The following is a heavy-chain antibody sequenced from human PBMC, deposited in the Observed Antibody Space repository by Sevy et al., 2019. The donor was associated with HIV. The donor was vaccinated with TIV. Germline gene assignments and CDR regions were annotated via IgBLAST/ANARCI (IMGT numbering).Heavy chain of an antibody. CDR3: ARDDCSSLSCHGSLLY. D-gene: IGHD2-2*01. V-gene: IGHV1-18*01. CDR2: ISTLNVNT. CDR1: GYTFTSYG. Sequence: ASVKVSCKASGYTFTSYGISWVRQAPGQGLEWLGWISTLNVNTNNAQTFQGRVTMTTDTSTGTASMELRSLRSDDTAVYYCARDDCSSLSCHGSLLYWGQGTLVTVSS. J-gene: IGHJ4*02.